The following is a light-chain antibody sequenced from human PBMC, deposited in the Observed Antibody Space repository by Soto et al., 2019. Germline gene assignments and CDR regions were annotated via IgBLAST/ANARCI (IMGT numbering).Light chain of an antibody. CDR1: QTISTY. J-gene: IGKJ2*01. Sequence: DIQMTQSPSSLSASVGDRVTITCRASQTISTYLNWYQQKPGKAPKLLIYAASSLQSGVPSRFSGSGSGTDFTLTISSLQPEDFAPYYCQQSLSIPYTFGQGTKLEIK. V-gene: IGKV1-39*01. CDR3: QQSLSIPYT. CDR2: AAS.